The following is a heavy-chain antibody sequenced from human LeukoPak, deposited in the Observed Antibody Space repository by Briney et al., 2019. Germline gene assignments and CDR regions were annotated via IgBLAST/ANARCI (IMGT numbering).Heavy chain of an antibody. Sequence: GGSLRLSCAASGLTFSSHWMHWVRQAPGKGLVWVSRITNDGSSTTYADSVKGRFTISRDNSKNTLYLQMNSLRAEDTAVYYCARDLVAVADLYCYYYGMDVWGQGTTVTVSS. CDR1: GLTFSSHW. J-gene: IGHJ6*02. V-gene: IGHV3-74*01. D-gene: IGHD6-19*01. CDR2: ITNDGSST. CDR3: ARDLVAVADLYCYYYGMDV.